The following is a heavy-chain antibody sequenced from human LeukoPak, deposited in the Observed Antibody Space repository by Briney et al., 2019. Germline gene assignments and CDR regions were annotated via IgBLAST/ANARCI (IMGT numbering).Heavy chain of an antibody. Sequence: GGSLRLSCVASGFTLRSYVMNWVRQTPGKGLEWVSSISGSGDSTFYADSVKGRFSISRDNSKNTLYLQMNSLRAEDTAVYYCAKDDNYIRFLSWGQGTLVTVSS. V-gene: IGHV3-23*01. D-gene: IGHD3-16*01. CDR1: GFTLRSYV. J-gene: IGHJ5*02. CDR2: ISGSGDST. CDR3: AKDDNYIRFLS.